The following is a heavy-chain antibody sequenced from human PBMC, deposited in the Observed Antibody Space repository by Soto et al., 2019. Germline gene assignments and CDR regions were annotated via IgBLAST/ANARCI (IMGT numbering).Heavy chain of an antibody. D-gene: IGHD5-12*01. J-gene: IGHJ4*02. CDR3: ARGSGYSGYDYFDY. CDR2: INHSGST. Sequence: QVQLQQWGAGLLKPSETLSLTCAVYGGSFSGYYWSWIRQPPGKGLEWIGEINHSGSTNYNPSLKSRVTISVDTSKNQFSLKLSSVTAADTAVYYCARGSGYSGYDYFDYWGQGTLVTVSS. CDR1: GGSFSGYY. V-gene: IGHV4-34*01.